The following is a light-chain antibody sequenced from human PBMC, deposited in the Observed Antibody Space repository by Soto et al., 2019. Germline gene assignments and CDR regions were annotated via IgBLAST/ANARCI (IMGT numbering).Light chain of an antibody. V-gene: IGKV1-39*01. CDR2: AAS. CDR3: QQSYSTRPLT. CDR1: QSISSY. Sequence: DILMTQSPSSLSASVGDRVTITCRASQSISSYLNWYQQKPGKAPKLLIYAASSLQSGVPSRFSGSGSGTDFTLTISSLQPEDFATYYCQQSYSTRPLTFGGGTKVEIK. J-gene: IGKJ4*01.